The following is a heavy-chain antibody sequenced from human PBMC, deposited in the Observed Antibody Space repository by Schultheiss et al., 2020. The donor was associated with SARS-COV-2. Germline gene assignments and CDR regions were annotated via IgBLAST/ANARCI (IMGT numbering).Heavy chain of an antibody. Sequence: GESLKISCAASGFTFSSYAMHWVRQAPGKGLEWVAVISYDGYNKYYADSVKGRFTISRDNSKNTLYLQMNSLRAEDTAVYYCAKSDRSRPYYGMDVWGQGTTVTVSS. CDR3: AKSDRSRPYYGMDV. CDR1: GFTFSSYA. J-gene: IGHJ6*02. V-gene: IGHV3-30-3*01. CDR2: ISYDGYNK.